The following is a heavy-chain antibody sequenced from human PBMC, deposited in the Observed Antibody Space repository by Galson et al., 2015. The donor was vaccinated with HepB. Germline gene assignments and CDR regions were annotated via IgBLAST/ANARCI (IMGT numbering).Heavy chain of an antibody. V-gene: IGHV4-39*01. Sequence: LSLTCTVSGGSISSSSYYWGWIRQPPGKGLEWIGSIYYSGSTYYNPSLKSRVTISVDTSKNQFSLKLSSVTAADTAVYYCARLHYYDSSGYYYWYFDLWGRGTLVTVSS. CDR1: GGSISSSSYY. CDR2: IYYSGST. CDR3: ARLHYYDSSGYYYWYFDL. D-gene: IGHD3-22*01. J-gene: IGHJ2*01.